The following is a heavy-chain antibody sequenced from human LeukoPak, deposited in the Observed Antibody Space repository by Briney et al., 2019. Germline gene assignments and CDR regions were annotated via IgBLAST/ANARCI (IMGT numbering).Heavy chain of an antibody. Sequence: SETLSLTCTVSGGSISSSSYYWGWIRQPPGKGLEWIGSIYYSGSTYYNPSLKSRVTISVDTSKNQFYLKLSSVTAADTAVYYCARITYCSGGSCYVYYFDYWGQGTLVTVSS. CDR1: GGSISSSSYY. J-gene: IGHJ4*02. V-gene: IGHV4-39*01. D-gene: IGHD2-15*01. CDR2: IYYSGST. CDR3: ARITYCSGGSCYVYYFDY.